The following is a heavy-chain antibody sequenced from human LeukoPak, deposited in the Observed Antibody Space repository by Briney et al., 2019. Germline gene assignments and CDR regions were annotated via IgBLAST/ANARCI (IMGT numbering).Heavy chain of an antibody. CDR3: AKYLSRRPMKLEYSSSTFDY. CDR1: GFTFSSYA. CDR2: ISGSGGST. D-gene: IGHD6-6*01. Sequence: GGSLRLSCAASGFTFSSYAMSWVRQAPGKGLKWVSAISGSGGSTYYADSVKGRFTISRDNSKNTLYLQMNSLRAEDTAVYYCAKYLSRRPMKLEYSSSTFDYWGQGTLVTVSS. V-gene: IGHV3-23*01. J-gene: IGHJ4*02.